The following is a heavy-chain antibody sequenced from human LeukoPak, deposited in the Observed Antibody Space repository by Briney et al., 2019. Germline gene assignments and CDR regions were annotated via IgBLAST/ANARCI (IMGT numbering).Heavy chain of an antibody. CDR1: GGTFSSYA. Sequence: ASVKVSCKASGGTFSSYAISWVRQAPGQGLEWTGGIIPIFGTANYAQKFQGRVTITADKSTSTAYMELSSLRSEDTAVYYCARDRDGESDIWGQGTMVTVSS. J-gene: IGHJ3*02. V-gene: IGHV1-69*06. CDR3: ARDRDGESDI. D-gene: IGHD3-10*01. CDR2: IIPIFGTA.